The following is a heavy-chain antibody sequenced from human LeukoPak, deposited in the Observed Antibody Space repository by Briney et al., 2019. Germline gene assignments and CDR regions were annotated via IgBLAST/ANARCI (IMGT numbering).Heavy chain of an antibody. CDR3: AKVVKNYYDSSGYYYFDY. V-gene: IGHV3-23*01. D-gene: IGHD3-22*01. CDR1: GFTFSSYA. CDR2: ISGSGGST. Sequence: PGGSLRLSCAASGFTFSSYAMSWVRQAPGKGLEWVSAISGSGGSTYYADSVKGRFTISRDNSKNTLYLQMNSLRAEDTAVYYCAKVVKNYYDSSGYYYFDYWGQGTLVTVSS. J-gene: IGHJ4*02.